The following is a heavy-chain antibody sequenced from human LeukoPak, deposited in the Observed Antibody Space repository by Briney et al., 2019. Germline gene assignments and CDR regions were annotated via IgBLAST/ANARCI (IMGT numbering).Heavy chain of an antibody. CDR2: IKSKTNGGTT. J-gene: IGHJ5*02. D-gene: IGHD5-12*01. V-gene: IGHV3-15*01. Sequence: PGGSLRLSCAASGFTFNNAWMTWVRQAPGKGLEWVGRIKSKTNGGTTDYAAPVKGRFTISRDDSKNTLYLQAHSLQTEDTAMYFCVTALRGDYDYHWGQGTLVTVSS. CDR1: GFTFNNAW. CDR3: VTALRGDYDYH.